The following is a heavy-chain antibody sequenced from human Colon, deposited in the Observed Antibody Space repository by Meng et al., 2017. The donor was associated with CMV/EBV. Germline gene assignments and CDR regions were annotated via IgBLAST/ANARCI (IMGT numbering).Heavy chain of an antibody. J-gene: IGHJ5*01. V-gene: IGHV3-23*04. CDR2: IADSGGGT. D-gene: IGHD3-16*01. Sequence: VPPVRSGGGLGRPGGSLRLSCVASGFTVSSQTMSWVRQAPGKGLEWVSNIADSGGGTYYAETVKGRFIISRDNSKNTLYLQMNSLRAEDTAVYYCVNRGWLESWGQGTLVTVFS. CDR1: GFTVSSQT. CDR3: VNRGWLES.